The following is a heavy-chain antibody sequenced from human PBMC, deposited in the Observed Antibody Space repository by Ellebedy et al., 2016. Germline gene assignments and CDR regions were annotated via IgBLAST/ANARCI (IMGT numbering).Heavy chain of an antibody. V-gene: IGHV3-23*01. J-gene: IGHJ4*02. Sequence: GESLKISXVASGLSFGNFFMTWVRQAPGGGLEWVSTISGGGDATVYADSVKGRFTVSRDNSRNTLFLQMNSLRAEDTAIYYCYCGHYSGSWGQGTLVTVSS. CDR2: ISGGGDAT. D-gene: IGHD2-21*02. CDR1: GLSFGNFF. CDR3: YCGHYSGS.